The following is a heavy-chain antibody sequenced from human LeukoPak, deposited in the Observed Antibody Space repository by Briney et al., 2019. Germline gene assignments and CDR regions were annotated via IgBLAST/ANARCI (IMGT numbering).Heavy chain of an antibody. V-gene: IGHV4-39*01. CDR2: IYYSGTT. CDR1: DGSINRSSYY. Sequence: PSETLSLTCSVSDGSINRSSYYWAWIRQPPGKGLEWIASIYYSGTTYYNPSLRSRVTISVDTSKNQFSLKLGSVTAADTAVFYCARHSVDRSDWPKFDPWGQGTLVTVSS. CDR3: ARHSVDRSDWPKFDP. J-gene: IGHJ5*02. D-gene: IGHD6-19*01.